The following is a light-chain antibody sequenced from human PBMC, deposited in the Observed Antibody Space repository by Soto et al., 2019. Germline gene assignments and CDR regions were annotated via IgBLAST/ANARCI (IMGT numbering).Light chain of an antibody. J-gene: IGLJ1*01. CDR2: EVS. V-gene: IGLV2-8*01. Sequence: QSVLTQRPSASGSTGQSVTISCTGTSSDVGAYNYVSWYQQLPGKAPKLIIYEVSKRPSGVPDRFSGSKSGNTASLTVSGLQAEDEADYYCTSYAGTYSFFYVFGTGTKVTVL. CDR1: SSDVGAYNY. CDR3: TSYAGTYSFFYV.